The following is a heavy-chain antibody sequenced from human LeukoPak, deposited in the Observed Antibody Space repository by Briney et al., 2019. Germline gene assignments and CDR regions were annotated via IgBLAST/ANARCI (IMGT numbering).Heavy chain of an antibody. Sequence: ASVKVSCKASGYTFTSYGISWVRQAPGQGLEWMGWISAYNGNTNYAQKRQGRVTMTTDTSTSTAYMELRSLISDDTAVYYCARDYTRSSKAMDVWGQGPTVPVSS. D-gene: IGHD6-6*01. V-gene: IGHV1-18*01. CDR3: ARDYTRSSKAMDV. CDR1: GYTFTSYG. J-gene: IGHJ6*02. CDR2: ISAYNGNT.